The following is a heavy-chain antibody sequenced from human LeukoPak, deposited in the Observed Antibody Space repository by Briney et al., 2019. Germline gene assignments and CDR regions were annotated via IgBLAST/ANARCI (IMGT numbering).Heavy chain of an antibody. J-gene: IGHJ6*02. CDR1: GYTFTSYD. D-gene: IGHD1-14*01. CDR2: INPISANT. Sequence: ASVKVSCKTSGYTFTSYDIIWVRQATGQGLEWMGGINPISANTDYAQKFHGRVTMTRDISISTAYMELSSLRSEDTAVYYCAKRGTYSSVYYYSLDVWGQGTTVTVSS. V-gene: IGHV1-8*01. CDR3: AKRGTYSSVYYYSLDV.